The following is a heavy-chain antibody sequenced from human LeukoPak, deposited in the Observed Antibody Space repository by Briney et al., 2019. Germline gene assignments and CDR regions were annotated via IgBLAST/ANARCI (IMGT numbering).Heavy chain of an antibody. D-gene: IGHD3-10*01. CDR2: IYYSGST. V-gene: IGHV4-30-4*01. J-gene: IGHJ5*02. CDR3: ARFKGSGSYYNWFDP. Sequence: SQTLSLTCSVSGGSISSGGYYWSWTRQPPGRGLEWIGYIYYSGSTYYNPSLKSRVTMSVDTSKNQFSLKLSSVTAADTAVYYCARFKGSGSYYNWFDPWGQGTLVTVSS. CDR1: GGSISSGGYY.